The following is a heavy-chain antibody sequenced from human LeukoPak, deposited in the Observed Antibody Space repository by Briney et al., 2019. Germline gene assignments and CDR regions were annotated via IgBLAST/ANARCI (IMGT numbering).Heavy chain of an antibody. V-gene: IGHV4-34*01. CDR3: ARVLRCFRRYYYYGMDV. CDR2: INHSGST. J-gene: IGHJ6*02. Sequence: SETLSLTCAVYGGSFSGYYWSWIRQPPGKGLEWIGEINHSGSTNYNPSLKSRVTISVDTSKNQFSLKLSSVTAADTAVYYCARVLRCFRRYYYYGMDVWGQGTTVTVSS. D-gene: IGHD3-9*01. CDR1: GGSFSGYY.